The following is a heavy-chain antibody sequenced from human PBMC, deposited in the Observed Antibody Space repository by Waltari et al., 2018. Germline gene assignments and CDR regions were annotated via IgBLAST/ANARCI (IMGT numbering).Heavy chain of an antibody. Sequence: EVQLVESGGGLVQPGGSLSLSCVASAFNFNISSMHWVRQVPGKGLEWISYLTSDSNTISYGDYVKGRFIISRDNAKNSLYLQMNSLRGEDTAVYYCARSTEGHFDFWGQGTLVTVSS. V-gene: IGHV3-48*04. D-gene: IGHD1-1*01. CDR1: AFNFNISS. J-gene: IGHJ4*02. CDR2: LTSDSNTI. CDR3: ARSTEGHFDF.